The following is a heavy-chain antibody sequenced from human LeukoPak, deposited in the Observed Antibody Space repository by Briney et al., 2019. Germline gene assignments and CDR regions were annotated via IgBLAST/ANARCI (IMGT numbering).Heavy chain of an antibody. Sequence: SETLSLTCSVSGDSVSRSDSYWDWIRQPPGKGLEWIGTIYYSGRTYYSPSLKGRVTMSVDPSNNQFSLNLRSVTAADTALYYCARRRYYDGSGYLEWGQGTLLSVSS. CDR3: ARRRYYDGSGYLE. J-gene: IGHJ1*01. V-gene: IGHV4-39*01. D-gene: IGHD3-22*01. CDR2: IYYSGRT. CDR1: GDSVSRSDSY.